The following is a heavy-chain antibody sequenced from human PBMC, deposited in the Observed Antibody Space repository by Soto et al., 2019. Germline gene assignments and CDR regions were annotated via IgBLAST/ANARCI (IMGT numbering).Heavy chain of an antibody. CDR1: GFIFSNFN. CDR3: ASVYCSGGYCYPKGGY. Sequence: ESGGGLVKPGGSLRLSCAASGFIFSNFNMNWVRQAPGKGLEWVSSISSSSTYIYYADSLKGRFTISRDNAKNSLYLQMNSLRVEDTAVYYCASVYCSGGYCYPKGGYWGQGTLVTVSS. CDR2: ISSSSTYI. D-gene: IGHD2-15*01. J-gene: IGHJ4*02. V-gene: IGHV3-21*01.